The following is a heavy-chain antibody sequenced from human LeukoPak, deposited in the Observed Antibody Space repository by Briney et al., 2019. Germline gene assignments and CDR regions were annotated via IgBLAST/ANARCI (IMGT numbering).Heavy chain of an antibody. CDR1: GYTFTGYY. CDR2: INPNSGGT. J-gene: IGHJ4*02. D-gene: IGHD1-26*01. CDR3: ARGVVGESYYFDY. Sequence: ASVKVSCKASGYTFTGYYMHWVRQAPGQGLEWMGRINPNSGGTNYAQKFQGRVTMTRDTSISTAYMELSRLRSDATAVYYCARGVVGESYYFDYWGQGTLVTVSS. V-gene: IGHV1-2*06.